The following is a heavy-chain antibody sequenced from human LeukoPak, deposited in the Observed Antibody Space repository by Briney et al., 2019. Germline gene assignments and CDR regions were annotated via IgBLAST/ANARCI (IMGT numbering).Heavy chain of an antibody. D-gene: IGHD3-3*01. CDR1: GFTFDDYA. CDR3: AKKHYDFWSGYSYGMDV. J-gene: IGHJ6*02. Sequence: GGSLRLSCAASGFTFDDYAMHWVRQAPGKGLEWVSGISWNSGSIGYADSVKGRFTISRDNAKNSLYLQMNSLRAEDTAVYYCAKKHYDFWSGYSYGMDVWGQGTTVTVSS. V-gene: IGHV3-9*01. CDR2: ISWNSGSI.